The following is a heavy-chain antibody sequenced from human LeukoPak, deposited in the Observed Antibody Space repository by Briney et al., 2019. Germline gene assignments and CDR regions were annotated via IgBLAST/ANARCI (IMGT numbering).Heavy chain of an antibody. CDR2: VSGSGATT. CDR1: GFTFSSYA. V-gene: IGHV3-23*01. J-gene: IGHJ4*02. Sequence: GGSLRLSCTASGFTFSSYAMSWVRQAPGKGLEWVSTVSGSGATTYYAESVKGRFTISRDNSRSTVYLQMNSLRAEDTAVYYCAKHVEDCSSTSCYGSPFDYWGQGALVTVSS. CDR3: AKHVEDCSSTSCYGSPFDY. D-gene: IGHD2-2*01.